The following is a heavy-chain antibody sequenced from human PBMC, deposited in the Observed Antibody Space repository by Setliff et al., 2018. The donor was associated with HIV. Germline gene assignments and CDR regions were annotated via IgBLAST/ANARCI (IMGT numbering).Heavy chain of an antibody. D-gene: IGHD5-12*01. V-gene: IGHV1-46*01. Sequence: ASVKVSCKASGYTFTSYYIHWVRQAPGQGLEWMGRINPSGGSTSYAQKFQGRVTMTRDTSTSTVYMELSSLRSEDTAMYYCARRGATITYYFDYWGQGTLVTVSS. CDR3: ARRGATITYYFDY. J-gene: IGHJ4*02. CDR2: INPSGGST. CDR1: GYTFTSYY.